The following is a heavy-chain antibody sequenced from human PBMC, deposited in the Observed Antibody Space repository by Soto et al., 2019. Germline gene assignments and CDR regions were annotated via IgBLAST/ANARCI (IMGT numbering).Heavy chain of an antibody. J-gene: IGHJ6*02. CDR3: ARSNPVKGAYYYYGMDV. V-gene: IGHV5-51*01. CDR1: GYSFTSYW. CDR2: IYPGDSDT. Sequence: AGESLKISCKGSGYSFTSYWIGWVRQMPGKGLEWMGIIYPGDSDTRYSPSFQGQVTISADKSISTAYLQWSSLKASDTAMYYCARSNPVKGAYYYYGMDVWGQGTTVTVSS.